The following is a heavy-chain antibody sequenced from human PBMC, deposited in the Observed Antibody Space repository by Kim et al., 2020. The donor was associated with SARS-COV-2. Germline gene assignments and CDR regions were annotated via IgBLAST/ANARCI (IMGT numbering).Heavy chain of an antibody. Sequence: SVKVSCKASGFTFTSSAMQWVRQARGQRLEWIGWIVVGSGNTNYAQKFQERVTITRDMSTSTAYMELSSLRSEDTAVYYCAAAYYGSGSYYNPDYWGQGTLVTVSS. CDR2: IVVGSGNT. V-gene: IGHV1-58*02. J-gene: IGHJ4*02. CDR1: GFTFTSSA. CDR3: AAAYYGSGSYYNPDY. D-gene: IGHD3-10*01.